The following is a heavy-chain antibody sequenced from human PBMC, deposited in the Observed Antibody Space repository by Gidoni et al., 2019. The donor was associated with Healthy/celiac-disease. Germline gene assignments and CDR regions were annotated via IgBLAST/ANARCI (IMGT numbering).Heavy chain of an antibody. Sequence: SSYAMHWVRQAPGKGLEWVAVISYDGSNKYYADAVKGRFTISRDNSKNTLYLQMNSLRAEDTAVYYCAAQLFGEYPYYYYYYGMDVWGQGTTVTVSS. J-gene: IGHJ6*02. CDR3: AAQLFGEYPYYYYYYGMDV. V-gene: IGHV3-30-3*01. D-gene: IGHD3-10*02. CDR1: SSYA. CDR2: ISYDGSNK.